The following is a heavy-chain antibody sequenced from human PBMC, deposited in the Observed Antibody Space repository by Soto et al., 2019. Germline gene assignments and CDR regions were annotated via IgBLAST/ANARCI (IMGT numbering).Heavy chain of an antibody. CDR1: GGTFSSYA. J-gene: IGHJ6*02. Sequence: ASVKVSCKASGGTFSSYAISWVRQAPGQGLEWMGGIIPIFGTANYAQKFQGRVTITADESTSTAYMELSSLRSEDTAVYYCATSSLGAEGYSSGWYVLGGLKYYYGMDVWGQGTTVTVSS. D-gene: IGHD6-19*01. V-gene: IGHV1-69*13. CDR3: ATSSLGAEGYSSGWYVLGGLKYYYGMDV. CDR2: IIPIFGTA.